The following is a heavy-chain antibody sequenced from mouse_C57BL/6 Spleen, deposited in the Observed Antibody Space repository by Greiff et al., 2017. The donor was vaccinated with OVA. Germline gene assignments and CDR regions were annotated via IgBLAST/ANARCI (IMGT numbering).Heavy chain of an antibody. J-gene: IGHJ4*01. D-gene: IGHD2-2*01. CDR2: ISYDGSN. V-gene: IGHV3-6*01. CDR1: GYSITSGYY. Sequence: VQLKQSGPGLVKPSQSLSLTCSVTGYSITSGYYWNWIRQFPGNKLEWMGYISYDGSNNYNPSLKNRISITRDTSKNQFFLKLNSVTTEDTATYYCARGGAIYYGYDGYAMDYWGQGTSVTVSS. CDR3: ARGGAIYYGYDGYAMDY.